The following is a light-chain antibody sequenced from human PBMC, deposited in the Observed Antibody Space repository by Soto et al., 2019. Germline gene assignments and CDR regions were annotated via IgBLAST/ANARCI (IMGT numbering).Light chain of an antibody. J-gene: IGKJ2*01. CDR1: QGISSW. CDR3: LHASSFPRT. CDR2: AAS. V-gene: IGKV1-12*01. Sequence: DIQMTQSPSSVSASVGDRVTITCRASQGISSWLAGYQQKPGKAPQLLIYAASSLQSGVPSRFSGSGSVTDFTRTISSPQPEDLAYTQCLHASSFPRTFGQGTKLEIK.